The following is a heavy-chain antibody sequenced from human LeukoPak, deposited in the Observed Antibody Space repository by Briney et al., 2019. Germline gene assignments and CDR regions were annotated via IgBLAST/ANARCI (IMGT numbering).Heavy chain of an antibody. CDR3: ARDGLHTGHFDY. D-gene: IGHD2-21*01. CDR1: GXTFSTYT. J-gene: IGHJ4*02. V-gene: IGHV3-48*02. CDR2: VSDSSDV. Sequence: PGGSLRLSCAASGXTFSTYTMNWVRQAPGKGLEWVSTVSDSSDVHYSDSVKGRFTISRDNARNSLYLQMNSLRDEDTAVYYCARDGLHTGHFDYWGQGTLVTVSS.